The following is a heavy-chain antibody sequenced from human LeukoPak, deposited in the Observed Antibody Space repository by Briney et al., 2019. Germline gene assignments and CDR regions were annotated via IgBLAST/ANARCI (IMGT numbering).Heavy chain of an antibody. Sequence: ASVKVSCKASGYTFTGYYMHWVRQAPGQGLEWMGWINPNSGGTSYAQKFQGRVTMTRDMSTSTVYMELSSLRSEDTAVYYCARDLMPWTHAFDIWGQGTMVTVSS. J-gene: IGHJ3*02. V-gene: IGHV1-2*02. CDR3: ARDLMPWTHAFDI. CDR1: GYTFTGYY. CDR2: INPNSGGT. D-gene: IGHD2-2*01.